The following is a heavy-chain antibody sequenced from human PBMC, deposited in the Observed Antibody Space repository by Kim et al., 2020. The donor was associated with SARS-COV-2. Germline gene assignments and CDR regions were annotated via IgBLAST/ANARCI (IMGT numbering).Heavy chain of an antibody. CDR3: ARVLIFGGAYGMDV. D-gene: IGHD3-10*01. Sequence: NPSLKSRVTISVDTSKNQFSLKLSSVTAADTAVYYCARVLIFGGAYGMDVWGQGTTVTVSS. V-gene: IGHV4-34*01. J-gene: IGHJ6*02.